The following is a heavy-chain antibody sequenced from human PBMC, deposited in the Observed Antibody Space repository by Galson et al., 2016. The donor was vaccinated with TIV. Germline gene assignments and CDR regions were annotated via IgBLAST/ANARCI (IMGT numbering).Heavy chain of an antibody. CDR2: INPSGGST. Sequence: SVKVSCKASGYAFTSYYMHWVRQAPGRGLEWMGIINPSGGSTTYAQKFQGRVTMTRDTSTATVYMELSSLRNEDTAVYYCAIPGGELFGCGSLDIWGQGTMVTVAS. J-gene: IGHJ3*02. V-gene: IGHV1-46*03. D-gene: IGHD1-26*01. CDR1: GYAFTSYY. CDR3: AIPGGELFGCGSLDI.